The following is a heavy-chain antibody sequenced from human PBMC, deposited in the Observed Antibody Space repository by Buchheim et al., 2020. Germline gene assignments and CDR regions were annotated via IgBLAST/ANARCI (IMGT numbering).Heavy chain of an antibody. Sequence: QVQLVESGGGVVRPGRSLRLSCAASGFTFSSSGMHWVRQAPGKGLEWVAFISYDGSNKYYVDSVKGRFTISRDISKSTFYLQMNSLRAEDTAMYYCVKDIGGPGAHWGQGTL. CDR1: GFTFSSSG. CDR3: VKDIGGPGAH. J-gene: IGHJ4*02. V-gene: IGHV3-30*02. CDR2: ISYDGSNK. D-gene: IGHD1-26*01.